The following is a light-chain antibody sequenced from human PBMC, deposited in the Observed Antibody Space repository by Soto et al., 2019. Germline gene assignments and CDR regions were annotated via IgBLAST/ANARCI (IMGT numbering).Light chain of an antibody. Sequence: PGERATLSCRASQSVTSTYLAWYQQKPGQAPRLLIYGASKRQSGVPARFSGGGSGTDFTLTISSLEPEDFAVYYCQQLSGSGTFGGGTRVDI. CDR1: QSVTSTY. CDR3: QQLSGSGT. CDR2: GAS. V-gene: IGKV3-20*01. J-gene: IGKJ4*01.